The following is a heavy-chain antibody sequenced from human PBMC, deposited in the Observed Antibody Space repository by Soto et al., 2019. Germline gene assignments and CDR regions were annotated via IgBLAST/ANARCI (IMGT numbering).Heavy chain of an antibody. CDR2: ISSSSSYI. Sequence: VGSLRLSCAASGFTFSSYSMNWVRQAPGKWLEWVSSISSSSSYIYYADSVKGRFTISRDNAKNSLYLQMNSLRAEDTAVYYCARAWYYYDSSGYYDLDAFDILGQGTMVNVSS. CDR1: GFTFSSYS. D-gene: IGHD3-22*01. V-gene: IGHV3-21*01. CDR3: ARAWYYYDSSGYYDLDAFDI. J-gene: IGHJ3*02.